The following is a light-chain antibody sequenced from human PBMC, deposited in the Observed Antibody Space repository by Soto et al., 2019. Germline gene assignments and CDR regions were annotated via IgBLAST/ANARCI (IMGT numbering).Light chain of an antibody. CDR3: QQYDSSPCT. Sequence: EIVLTQSPGTLSLSPGARATLSCRASQSVSSSFLAWYQQKPGQAPRLLIYGAFVRATAIPDRFSGSGSGTDFTLTISGLEPEDFAVYYCQQYDSSPCTFGEGTRVEIK. V-gene: IGKV3-20*01. CDR2: GAF. J-gene: IGKJ1*01. CDR1: QSVSSSF.